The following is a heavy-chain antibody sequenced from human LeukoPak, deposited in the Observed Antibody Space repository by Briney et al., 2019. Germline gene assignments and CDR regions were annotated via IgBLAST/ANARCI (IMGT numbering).Heavy chain of an antibody. CDR3: ARDSGDGYNSVNDY. J-gene: IGHJ4*02. D-gene: IGHD5-24*01. CDR2: IYTSGST. Sequence: SGTLSLTCTVSGGSISSYYWSWIRQPAWKGLEWIGRIYTSGSTNYNPSLKSRVTISVDTSKNQFSLKLSSVTAADTAVYYCARDSGDGYNSVNDYWGQGTLVTVSS. CDR1: GGSISSYY. V-gene: IGHV4-4*07.